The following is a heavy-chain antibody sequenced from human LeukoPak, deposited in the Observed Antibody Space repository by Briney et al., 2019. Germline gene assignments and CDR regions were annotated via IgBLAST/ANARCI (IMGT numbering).Heavy chain of an antibody. D-gene: IGHD2-15*01. CDR2: ISGDGVST. CDR1: GFMFDDSA. V-gene: IGHV3-43*02. J-gene: IGHJ4*02. CDR3: AKEGYSHTSNYFDN. Sequence: PGGSLRLSCAASGFMFDDSAMHWVRQAPGKGLEWVSLISGDGVSTFCADSVKGRFTISRDNSKNSLSLQMDSLTTEDTALYYCAKEGYSHTSNYFDNWGQGILVTVSS.